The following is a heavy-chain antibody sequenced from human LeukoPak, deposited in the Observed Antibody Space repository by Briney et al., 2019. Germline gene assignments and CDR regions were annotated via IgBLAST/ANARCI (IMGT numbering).Heavy chain of an antibody. Sequence: SRTLSLTCAISGDSVSSNSAAWNWIRQSPSRGLEWLGRTYYRSKWYNDYAVSVKSRITINPDTYKNQFSLQLNSVTPEDTAVYYCARDRSGATNYYYYYGMDVWGQGTTVTVSS. CDR2: TYYRSKWYN. CDR3: ARDRSGATNYYYYYGMDV. J-gene: IGHJ6*02. CDR1: GDSVSSNSAA. D-gene: IGHD1-26*01. V-gene: IGHV6-1*01.